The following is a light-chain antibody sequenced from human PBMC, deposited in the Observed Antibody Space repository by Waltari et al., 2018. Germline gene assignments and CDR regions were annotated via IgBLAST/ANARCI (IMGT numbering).Light chain of an antibody. CDR2: DAS. CDR1: QGISNY. V-gene: IGKV1-33*01. J-gene: IGKJ3*01. CDR3: QNYNILPS. Sequence: DIQPTQSPSSLSASVGDRVTITCQASQGISNYLNWYQQKPGKAPKLLIFDASNLMTGVPPRFSGGGFGTDFTLTIDHLQPEDIATYYCQNYNILPSFGPGTKVDFK.